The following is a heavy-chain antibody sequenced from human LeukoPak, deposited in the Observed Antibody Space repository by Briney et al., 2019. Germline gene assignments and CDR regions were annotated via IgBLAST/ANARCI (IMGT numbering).Heavy chain of an antibody. J-gene: IGHJ4*02. CDR3: ARDLHPRYYLPDY. D-gene: IGHD1-26*01. Sequence: GGSLRLSCAASGFTFSSYAMSWVRQAPGKGLEWVASIKEDGSETYYVDSVKGRFTISRDNAKNSLYLQMNSLRAEDTAVYYCARDLHPRYYLPDYWGQGTLVTVSS. CDR2: IKEDGSET. V-gene: IGHV3-7*04. CDR1: GFTFSSYA.